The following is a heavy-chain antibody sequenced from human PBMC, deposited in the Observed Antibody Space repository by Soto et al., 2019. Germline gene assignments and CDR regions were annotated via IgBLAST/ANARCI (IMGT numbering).Heavy chain of an antibody. D-gene: IGHD3-22*01. V-gene: IGHV4-39*01. CDR3: ARRVSYYYDSSGADY. Sequence: SETLSLTCTVSGGSISSSSDYWGWIRQPPGKGLEWIGSIYYSGSTYYNPSLKSRVTISVDTSKNQFSLKLSSVTAADTAVYYCARRVSYYYDSSGADYWGQGTLVTVSS. J-gene: IGHJ4*02. CDR2: IYYSGST. CDR1: GGSISSSSDY.